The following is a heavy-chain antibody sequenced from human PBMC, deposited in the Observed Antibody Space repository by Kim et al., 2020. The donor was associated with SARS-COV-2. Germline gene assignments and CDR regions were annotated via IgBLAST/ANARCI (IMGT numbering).Heavy chain of an antibody. CDR1: GFTFSSYA. D-gene: IGHD6-13*01. Sequence: GGSLRLSCAASGFTFSSYAMSWVRQAPGKGLEWVSFISGSGGTTYHADPVKGRFIISRHNSKNTLYLQMTSLRAEAAAVYYGAKQEPGYSSSWTDF. V-gene: IGHV3-23*01. J-gene: IGHJ2*01. CDR2: ISGSGGTT. CDR3: AKQEPGYSSSWTDF.